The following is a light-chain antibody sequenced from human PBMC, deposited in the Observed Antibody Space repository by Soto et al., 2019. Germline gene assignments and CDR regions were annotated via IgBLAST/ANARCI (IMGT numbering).Light chain of an antibody. V-gene: IGLV1-44*01. CDR1: RSNIGSNT. CDR3: ASWDDMLSGPV. CDR2: RTD. Sequence: QSALTQPPSASGAPGQRVTISCSGSRSNIGSNTVHWYQQFPGTAPKLLVSRTDHRPSGVPDRFSGSKSGTSASLAISGLQSEDESYYYCASWDDMLSGPVLGGGTKLTVL. J-gene: IGLJ2*01.